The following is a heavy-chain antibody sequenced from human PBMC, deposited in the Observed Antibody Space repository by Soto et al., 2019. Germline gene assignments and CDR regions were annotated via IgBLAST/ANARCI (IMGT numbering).Heavy chain of an antibody. CDR2: ISSSGSNI. CDR1: GLTFSSYA. D-gene: IGHD3-22*01. V-gene: IGHV3-48*03. J-gene: IGHJ4*02. CDR3: ASCDTDYCDNSCYYGLDY. Sequence: PGGSLRLSCAASGLTFSSYAMNWVRQAPGKGLEWVSSISSSGSNIYYADSVKGRFTISRDNAKNSLYLQMNSLRAEDTAVYYCASCDTDYCDNSCYYGLDYWGQGTLVTVSS.